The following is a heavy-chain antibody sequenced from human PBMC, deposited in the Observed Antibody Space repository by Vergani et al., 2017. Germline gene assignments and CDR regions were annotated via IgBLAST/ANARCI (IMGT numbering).Heavy chain of an antibody. CDR2: ISYYGSNK. CDR1: GFTFSSYG. V-gene: IGHV3-30*03. J-gene: IGHJ6*03. D-gene: IGHD6-13*01. CDR3: GIAAAGTYYYYYMDV. Sequence: QVQLVESGGGVVQPGRSLRLSCAASGFTFSSYGMHWVRQAPGKGLEWVAVISYYGSNKYYADSVKGRFTISRDNSKNTLYLQMNSLRAEDTAVYYCGIAAAGTYYYYYMDVWGKGTTVTVSS.